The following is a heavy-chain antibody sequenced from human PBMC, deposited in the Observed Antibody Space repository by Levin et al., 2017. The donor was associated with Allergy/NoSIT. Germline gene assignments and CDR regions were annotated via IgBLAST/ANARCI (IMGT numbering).Heavy chain of an antibody. Sequence: GESLKISCKVSGYDFTTYWIGWVRQMSGKGLEWMGIIYPGDSETKYSPSFEGQVRFSVDKSISTAFLQWSRLKASDSAMYYCARRGCPGTSCAFQFWGQGTPVIVSS. CDR1: GYDFTTYW. J-gene: IGHJ1*01. CDR3: ARRGCPGTSCAFQF. CDR2: IYPGDSET. V-gene: IGHV5-51*01. D-gene: IGHD2-2*01.